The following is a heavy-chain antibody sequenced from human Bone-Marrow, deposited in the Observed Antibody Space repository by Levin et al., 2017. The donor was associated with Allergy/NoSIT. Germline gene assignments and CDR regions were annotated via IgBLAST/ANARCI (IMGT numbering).Heavy chain of an antibody. CDR2: TSYDGFEK. V-gene: IGHV3-30-3*01. CDR3: ARSFGSGFWGRLLDS. Sequence: PGESLKISCTASGFTFSNFDMHWVRQAPGKGLDWVTLTSYDGFEKFYADSVKGRFTISRDNANNALYLQMNSLTPEDTAVYYCARSFGSGFWGRLLDSWGQGTLVTVSS. J-gene: IGHJ4*02. CDR1: GFTFSNFD. D-gene: IGHD3-10*01.